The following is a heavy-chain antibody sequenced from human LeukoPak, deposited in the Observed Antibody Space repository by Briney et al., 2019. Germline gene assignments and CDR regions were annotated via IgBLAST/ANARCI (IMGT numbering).Heavy chain of an antibody. V-gene: IGHV3-66*01. CDR1: GFTVSSNY. CDR2: IYSGGST. D-gene: IGHD4-11*01. Sequence: GGSLRLSCAASGFTVSSNYMSWVRQAPGKGLEWVSVIYSGGSTYYADSVKGRFTISRDNSKNTLYLQMNSLRAEDTAVYYCAREFLFSNGDYWGQGTLVTVSS. CDR3: AREFLFSNGDY. J-gene: IGHJ4*02.